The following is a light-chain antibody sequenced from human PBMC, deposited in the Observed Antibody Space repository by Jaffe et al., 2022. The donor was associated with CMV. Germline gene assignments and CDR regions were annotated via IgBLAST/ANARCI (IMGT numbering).Light chain of an antibody. CDR3: QQHSSSPLT. CDR1: QSVSSTY. J-gene: IGKJ4*01. CDR2: GAS. V-gene: IGKV3-20*01. Sequence: EIVLTQSPGTLSLSPGERATLSCRASQSVSSTYLAWYQQKIGQAPRLLIYGASSRATGIPDRFSGSGSGTDFTLTISRLEPEDFAVYFCQQHSSSPLTFGGGTKVELK.